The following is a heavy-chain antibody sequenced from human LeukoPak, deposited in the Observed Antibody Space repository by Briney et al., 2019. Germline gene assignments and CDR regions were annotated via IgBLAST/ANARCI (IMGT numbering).Heavy chain of an antibody. D-gene: IGHD2-21*02. V-gene: IGHV4-59*01. CDR3: ARAEGDRTFDY. Sequence: SETLSLTCAVYGGSFSGYYWSWIRQPPGKGLEWIGYIYSSRTNYNPSLKSQLTITVDTSKNQFSLKLSSVIAVDTAVYYCARAEGDRTFDYWGQGTLVTVSS. CDR1: GGSFSGYY. CDR2: IYSSRT. J-gene: IGHJ4*02.